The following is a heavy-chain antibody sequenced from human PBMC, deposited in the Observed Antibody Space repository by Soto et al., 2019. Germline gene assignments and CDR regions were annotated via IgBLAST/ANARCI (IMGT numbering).Heavy chain of an antibody. V-gene: IGHV3-53*02. CDR2: IYSGGST. J-gene: IGHJ6*02. CDR3: ASISGWYLNYYYGMDV. Sequence: EVQLVETGGGLIQPGGSLRLSCAASGFTVSSNYMSWVRQAPGKGLEWVSVIYSGGSTYYAYSVKGRFTISRDNSKNTLYLQMNSLRAEDTAVYYCASISGWYLNYYYGMDVWGQGTTVTVSS. CDR1: GFTVSSNY. D-gene: IGHD6-19*01.